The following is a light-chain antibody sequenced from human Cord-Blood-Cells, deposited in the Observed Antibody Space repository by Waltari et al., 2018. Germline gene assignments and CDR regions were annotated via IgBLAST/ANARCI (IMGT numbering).Light chain of an antibody. Sequence: ELVLTQSPGPLSLSPGERATLPCRASQSVSSSYLACYQQKPGQAPRLLIYGASSRATGIPDRFSGSGSGTDFTLTISRLEPEDFAVYYCQQYGSSSWTFGQGTKVEIK. V-gene: IGKV3-20*01. CDR3: QQYGSSSWT. J-gene: IGKJ1*01. CDR1: QSVSSSY. CDR2: GAS.